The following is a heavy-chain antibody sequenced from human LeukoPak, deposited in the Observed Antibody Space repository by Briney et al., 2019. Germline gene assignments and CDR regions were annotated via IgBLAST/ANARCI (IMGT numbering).Heavy chain of an antibody. CDR2: IYYSGST. J-gene: IGHJ4*02. CDR1: GGSISSSSYY. D-gene: IGHD6-6*01. V-gene: IGHV4-39*01. CDR3: ASPSISSSTYDY. Sequence: SETLSLTCTVSGGSISSSSYYWGWIRQPPGKGLGWIGSIYYSGSTYYNPSLKSRVTISVDTSKNQFSLKLSSVTAADTAVYYCASPSISSSTYDYWGQGILVTVSS.